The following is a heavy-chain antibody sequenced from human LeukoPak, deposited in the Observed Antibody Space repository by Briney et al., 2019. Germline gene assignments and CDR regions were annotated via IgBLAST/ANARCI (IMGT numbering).Heavy chain of an antibody. D-gene: IGHD2-2*01. CDR1: GDTFTGYY. CDR2: INPNRGGT. Sequence: ASVKVSCKASGDTFTGYYMHWVRQAPGQGLEWMGWINPNRGGTNYTQKFQGRVTMTRDTSISTAYMELSRVRAEGTAVYYSARGVWRKSIGVVPSWFDPWGQGTLVTVSS. CDR3: ARGVWRKSIGVVPSWFDP. V-gene: IGHV1-2*02. J-gene: IGHJ5*02.